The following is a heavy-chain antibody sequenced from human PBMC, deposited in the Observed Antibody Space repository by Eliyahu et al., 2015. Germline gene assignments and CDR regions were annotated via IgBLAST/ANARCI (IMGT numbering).Heavy chain of an antibody. CDR2: IYYSGST. V-gene: IGHV4-59*01. Sequence: QVQLQESGPGLVKPSETLSLTXXVXGXSIXXYYWSWIRQPPGKGLEWIGYIYYSGSTNYNXSLKSRVTISVDTSKNQFSLKLSSVTAADTAVYYCASSLRGWGAGSLPFDYWGQGTLVTVSS. CDR3: ASSLRGWGAGSLPFDY. CDR1: GXSIXXYY. D-gene: IGHD3-10*01. J-gene: IGHJ4*02.